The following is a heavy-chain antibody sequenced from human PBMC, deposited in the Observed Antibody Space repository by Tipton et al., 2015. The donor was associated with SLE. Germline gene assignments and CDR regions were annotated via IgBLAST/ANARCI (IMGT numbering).Heavy chain of an antibody. V-gene: IGHV1-69*05. CDR3: ARANCTSKAFRRKYCFNS. J-gene: IGHJ4*02. Sequence: QLVQSGAEVKKPGSSVKVTCKASGGTFSGYAINWVRQAPGQGLGWMGGIIPVFGTSTYAKKFQGRATITTDDSTSTAYMELRSLRSEDSAVYYCARANCTSKAFRRKYCFNSCGQGSLVTVSP. CDR2: IIPVFGTS. D-gene: IGHD2-2*01. CDR1: GGTFSGYA.